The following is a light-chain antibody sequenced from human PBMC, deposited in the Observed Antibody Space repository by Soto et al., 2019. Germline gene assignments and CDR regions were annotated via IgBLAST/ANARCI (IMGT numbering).Light chain of an antibody. CDR3: AAWDDSLNAYV. CDR2: EVS. J-gene: IGLJ1*01. Sequence: QSALTQPPSASGSPGQSVTISCTGTSSDVGGYNYVSWYQQHPGKAPKLMIYEVSKRPSGVPDRFSGSKSGNTASLTVSGLQAEDEADYNCAAWDDSLNAYVFGTGTKVTVL. CDR1: SSDVGGYNY. V-gene: IGLV2-8*01.